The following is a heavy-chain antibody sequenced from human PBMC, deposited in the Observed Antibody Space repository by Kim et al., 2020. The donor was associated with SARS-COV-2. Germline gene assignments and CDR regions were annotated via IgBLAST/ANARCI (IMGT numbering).Heavy chain of an antibody. CDR2: IYYSGST. J-gene: IGHJ6*02. D-gene: IGHD3-22*01. CDR3: AREGYYDSSGTNPPQYYYYYGMDV. Sequence: SETLSLTCTVSGGSISSYYWSWIRQPPGKGLEWIGYIYYSGSTNYNPSLKSRVTISVDTSKNQFSLKLSSVTAADTAVYYCAREGYYDSSGTNPPQYYYYYGMDVWGQGTTVTVSS. CDR1: GGSISSYY. V-gene: IGHV4-59*01.